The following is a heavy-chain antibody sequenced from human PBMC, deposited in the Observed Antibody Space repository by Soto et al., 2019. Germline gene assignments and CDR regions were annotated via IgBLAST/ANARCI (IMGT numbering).Heavy chain of an antibody. CDR1: GFTFSSYG. D-gene: IGHD1-1*01. CDR3: AKDSEATGTTDY. CDR2: ISYDGSNK. V-gene: IGHV3-30*18. J-gene: IGHJ4*02. Sequence: QVQLVESGGGVVQPGRSLRLSCAASGFTFSSYGMHWVRQAPGKGLEWVAVISYDGSNKYYADSVKGRFTISRDNSKNTQYPEMNSLRSDDAAVYYCAKDSEATGTTDYWGRGTLVTVSS.